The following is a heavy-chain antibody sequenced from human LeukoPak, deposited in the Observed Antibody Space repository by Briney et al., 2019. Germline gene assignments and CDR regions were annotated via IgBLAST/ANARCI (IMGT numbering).Heavy chain of an antibody. J-gene: IGHJ4*02. CDR3: AKDLIPYLHYDSGGYYPSFDS. D-gene: IGHD3-10*01. CDR2: ISGSGGTT. V-gene: IGHV3-23*01. CDR1: GFTSNSYA. Sequence: GGSLRLSCAASGFTSNSYALSWVRQAPGKGLQWVSSISGSGGTTYYADSVTGRFTISRDNSNNTLFLRMNSLRAEDTAIYCCAKDLIPYLHYDSGGYYPSFDSWGQGTLSPSPQ.